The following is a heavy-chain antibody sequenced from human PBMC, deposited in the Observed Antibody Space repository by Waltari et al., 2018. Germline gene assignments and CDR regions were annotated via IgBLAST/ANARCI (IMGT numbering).Heavy chain of an antibody. D-gene: IGHD6-13*01. J-gene: IGHJ4*02. CDR2: IYHSGGT. CDR3: AGPFGSSSLDY. Sequence: QVQLQESGPGLVKPSETLSLTCAVSGYSISSGYYWGWIRQPPGKGLEWIGSIYHSGGTSYNPSLKSRVTISVDTSKNQFSLKLSSVTAADTAVYYCAGPFGSSSLDYWGQGTLVTVSS. V-gene: IGHV4-38-2*01. CDR1: GYSISSGYY.